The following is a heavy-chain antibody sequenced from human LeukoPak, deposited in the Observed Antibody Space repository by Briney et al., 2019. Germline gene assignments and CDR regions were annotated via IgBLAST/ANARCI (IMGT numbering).Heavy chain of an antibody. Sequence: PGRPLRLSCAASGFTFSSYGMHWVRQAPGKGLEWVAVIWYDGSNKYYADSVKGRFTISRDNSKNTLYLQMNSLRAEDTAVYYCARSPGIAVAGPFDWWGQGTLVTVSS. D-gene: IGHD6-19*01. CDR2: IWYDGSNK. CDR3: ARSPGIAVAGPFDW. CDR1: GFTFSSYG. J-gene: IGHJ4*02. V-gene: IGHV3-33*01.